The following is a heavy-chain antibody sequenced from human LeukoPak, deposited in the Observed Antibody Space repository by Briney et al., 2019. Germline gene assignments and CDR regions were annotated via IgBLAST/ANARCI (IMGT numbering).Heavy chain of an antibody. V-gene: IGHV3-23*01. CDR1: GFTFSSYA. CDR3: AKDLGGVVAPGGVFDY. CDR2: ISGSGGST. J-gene: IGHJ4*02. Sequence: GGSLRLSCAASGFTFSSYAMSWVRQAPGKGLEWVSVISGSGGSTYYADSVKGRFTISRDNSKNTLYLQMNSLRAEDTAVYYCAKDLGGVVAPGGVFDYWGQGTLVTVSS. D-gene: IGHD3-16*01.